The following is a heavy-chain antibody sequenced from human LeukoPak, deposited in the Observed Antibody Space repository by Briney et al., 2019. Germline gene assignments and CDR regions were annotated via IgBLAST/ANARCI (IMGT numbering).Heavy chain of an antibody. CDR3: ARQVGFCSDSTCYLDY. CDR2: ISGSGDST. CDR1: GFAFSCYV. Sequence: TGGSLRLSCAASGFAFSCYVMTWVRQRPGQGLQLVSAISGSGDSTDSEYSVTGRFTISRDNSKNILFMQMSSLRADDTAIYYCARQVGFCSDSTCYLDYWGQGALVTVS. V-gene: IGHV3-23*01. D-gene: IGHD3-3*01. J-gene: IGHJ4*02.